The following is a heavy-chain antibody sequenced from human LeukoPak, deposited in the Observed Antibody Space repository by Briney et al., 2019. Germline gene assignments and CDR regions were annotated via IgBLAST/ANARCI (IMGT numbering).Heavy chain of an antibody. CDR1: GDTFTNNG. V-gene: IGHV1-18*01. Sequence: ASVKVSCKTSGDTFTNNGITWVRQAPGQGLDWMGWISGYNGNTNYAQKFQGRVTMTIDTSTTTAYMELRSLKSDDTAVYYCARPRAVASLDIWGQGIMVTVSS. CDR3: ARPRAVASLDI. CDR2: ISGYNGNT. D-gene: IGHD6-19*01. J-gene: IGHJ3*02.